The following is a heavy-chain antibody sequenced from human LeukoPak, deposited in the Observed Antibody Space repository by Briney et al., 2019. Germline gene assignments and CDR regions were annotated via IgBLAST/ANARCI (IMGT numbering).Heavy chain of an antibody. CDR2: IYPGDSDT. CDR3: ARRGPIAAVGYYFDY. J-gene: IGHJ4*02. V-gene: IGHV5-51*01. Sequence: GESLKISCKGSGYSFTTYWIGWARQMPGKGLEWMGIIYPGDSDTRYSPSFQGQVTISADKSVSTAYLQWSSLEASDTAMYYCARRGPIAAVGYYFDYWGQGTLVTVSS. D-gene: IGHD6-13*01. CDR1: GYSFTTYW.